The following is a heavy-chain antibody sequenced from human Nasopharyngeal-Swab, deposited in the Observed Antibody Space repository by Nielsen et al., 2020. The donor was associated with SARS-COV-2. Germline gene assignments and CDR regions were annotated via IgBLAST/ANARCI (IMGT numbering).Heavy chain of an antibody. D-gene: IGHD3-22*01. V-gene: IGHV5-51*01. CDR2: IYPGDSDT. J-gene: IGHJ3*02. Sequence: GESLKISCKGSGYRFISSWLGWVSQMPGKGLEWMGIIYPGDSDTRYSPSFQGQVTISADKSISTAYLQWSSLKASDTAMYYCARTAIEGGYYRGDAFDIWGQGTMVTVSS. CDR1: GYRFISSW. CDR3: ARTAIEGGYYRGDAFDI.